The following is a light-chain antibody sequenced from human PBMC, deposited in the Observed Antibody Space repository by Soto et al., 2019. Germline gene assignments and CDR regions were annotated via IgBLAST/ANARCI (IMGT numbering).Light chain of an antibody. J-gene: IGLJ2*01. V-gene: IGLV3-1*01. CDR3: QAWDSSTVV. CDR1: KLGDKY. Sequence: SYELTQPPSVSVSPGQTASITCSGDKLGDKYACWYQQKPGQSPVLVIYQDSKRPSGFPERFSGSNSGNTATLTISGTQAMEEADYYCQAWDSSTVVFGGGTKLTVL. CDR2: QDS.